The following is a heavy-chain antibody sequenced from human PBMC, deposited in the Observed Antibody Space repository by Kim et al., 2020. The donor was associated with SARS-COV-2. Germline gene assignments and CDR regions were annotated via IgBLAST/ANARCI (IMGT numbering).Heavy chain of an antibody. CDR2: INHSGST. Sequence: SETLSLTCAVYGGSFSGYYWSWIRQPPGKGLEWIGEINHSGSTNYNPSLKSRVTISVDTSKNQFSLKLSSVTAADTAVYYCARGLYGSGSYHSSGMDVWG. V-gene: IGHV4-34*01. CDR3: ARGLYGSGSYHSSGMDV. D-gene: IGHD3-10*01. J-gene: IGHJ6*01. CDR1: GGSFSGYY.